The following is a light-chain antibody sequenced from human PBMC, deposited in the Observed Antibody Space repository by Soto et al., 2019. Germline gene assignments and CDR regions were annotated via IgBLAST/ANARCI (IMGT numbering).Light chain of an antibody. CDR2: AAS. CDR3: QQYGTSPET. V-gene: IGKV3-15*01. CDR1: QSVSSN. J-gene: IGKJ1*01. Sequence: ETVMTQSPATLSVSPGERATLSCWASQSVSSNLAWYQQKPGQTPRLLMYAASTRANGIPARFSGGGSGTEFTLTISSLQFEDFAVYYCQQYGTSPETFGQGTKVEIK.